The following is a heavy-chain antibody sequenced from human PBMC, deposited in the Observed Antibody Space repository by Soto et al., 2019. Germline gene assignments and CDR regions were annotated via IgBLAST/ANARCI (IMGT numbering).Heavy chain of an antibody. J-gene: IGHJ1*01. CDR3: ATGGRLPRCD. V-gene: IGHV4-30-2*01. CDR1: GGSISSGGYS. CDR2: IYHRGST. Sequence: QLQLQESGSGLVKPSQTLSLTCAVSGGSISSGGYSWSWIRQPPGKGLEWIGYIYHRGSTYYNPSLRSAVTIAADRCQFQFSLKLRLAAAAVTAVYYCATGGRLPRCDWGQGALVAVSS. D-gene: IGHD2-8*01.